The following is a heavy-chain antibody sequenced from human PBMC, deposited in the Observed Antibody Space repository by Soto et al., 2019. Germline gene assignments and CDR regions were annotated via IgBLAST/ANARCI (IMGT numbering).Heavy chain of an antibody. Sequence: SETLSLTCAVSGGSISSGGYSWSWIRQPPGKGLEWIGYIYHSGSTYYNPSLKSRVTISVDTSKNQFSLKLSSVTAADTAVYYCARDNGYGYYYGSGSYSPGPWGQGTLVTVSS. V-gene: IGHV4-30-2*05. CDR1: GGSISSGGYS. J-gene: IGHJ5*02. CDR2: IYHSGST. CDR3: ARDNGYGYYYGSGSYSPGP. D-gene: IGHD3-10*01.